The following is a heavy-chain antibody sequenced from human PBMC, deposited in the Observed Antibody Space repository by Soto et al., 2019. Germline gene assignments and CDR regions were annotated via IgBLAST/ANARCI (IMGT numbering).Heavy chain of an antibody. V-gene: IGHV3-53*01. CDR1: GFSVSHNY. CDR2: IQNDGRT. Sequence: EMQLVESGGTLIQPGGSLRLSCAASGFSVSHNYMSWVRQTLGKGPEWLSVIQNDGRTLYVDSVKGRFTMSRDNSKNTMYLQMNSLRVEDTAVYYCARAENWGSTHWYFDLWGRGTLVTVSS. D-gene: IGHD7-27*01. J-gene: IGHJ2*01. CDR3: ARAENWGSTHWYFDL.